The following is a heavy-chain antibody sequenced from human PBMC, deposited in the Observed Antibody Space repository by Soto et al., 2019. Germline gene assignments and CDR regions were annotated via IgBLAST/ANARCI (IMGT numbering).Heavy chain of an antibody. CDR2: ISPHTGGT. CDR3: ARASQMVIKPYYYYGMDV. J-gene: IGHJ6*02. V-gene: IGHV1-2*02. Sequence: ASVKVSCKASGYTFNRYYMHWVRQAPGPGLEWMGWISPHTGGTTYAQKFQGRVTMTRDTSVSTAFMELSRLGSDDTAVYYCARASQMVIKPYYYYGMDVWGQGTTVTVSS. D-gene: IGHD3-3*01. CDR1: GYTFNRYY.